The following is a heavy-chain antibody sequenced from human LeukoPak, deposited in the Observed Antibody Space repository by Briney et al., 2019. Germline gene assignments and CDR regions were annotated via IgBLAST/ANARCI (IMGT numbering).Heavy chain of an antibody. D-gene: IGHD3-22*01. Sequence: PGGSLRLSCAASGFTFSSYGMHWVRQAPGKGLEWVAVISYDGSNKYYADSVKGRFTISRDNSKNTLYLQMNSLRAEDTAVYYCAREQAGDYDSSGNYFDYWGQGTLVTVSS. CDR3: AREQAGDYDSSGNYFDY. J-gene: IGHJ4*02. CDR2: ISYDGSNK. V-gene: IGHV3-30*03. CDR1: GFTFSSYG.